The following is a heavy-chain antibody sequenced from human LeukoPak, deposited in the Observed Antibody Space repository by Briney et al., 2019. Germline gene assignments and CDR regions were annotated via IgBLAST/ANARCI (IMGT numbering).Heavy chain of an antibody. J-gene: IGHJ4*01. Sequence: SETLSLTCTVSGGSITSYYWSWIRQPPGKGLEWIGYIYYSGSTNYNPSLKSRVTISVDTAKNQFSLKLSSVTAADTAVYYCARSVHNWNDYFGYWGQGTLVTVSS. D-gene: IGHD1-20*01. CDR2: IYYSGST. CDR1: GGSITSYY. CDR3: ARSVHNWNDYFGY. V-gene: IGHV4-59*01.